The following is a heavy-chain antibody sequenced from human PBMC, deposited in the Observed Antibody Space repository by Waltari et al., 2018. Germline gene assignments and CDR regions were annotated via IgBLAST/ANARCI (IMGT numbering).Heavy chain of an antibody. CDR3: ARAGSGLAARRPFDY. D-gene: IGHD6-6*01. CDR1: GYTFPSYG. CDR2: ISAYNGNT. V-gene: IGHV1-18*01. Sequence: QVQLVQSGAEVKKPGASVQVSCTASGYTFPSYGISWVRHAPGQGLEWMGWISAYNGNTNYAQKLQGRVTMTTDTSTSTAYMELRSLRSDDTAVYYCARAGSGLAARRPFDYWGQGTLVTVSS. J-gene: IGHJ4*02.